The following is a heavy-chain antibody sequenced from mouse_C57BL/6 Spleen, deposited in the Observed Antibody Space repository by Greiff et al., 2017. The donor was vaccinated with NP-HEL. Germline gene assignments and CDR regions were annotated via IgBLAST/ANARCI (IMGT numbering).Heavy chain of an antibody. CDR2: IYPGDGDT. V-gene: IGHV1-82*01. CDR3: ARADGSYYFDY. CDR1: GYAFSSSW. Sequence: QVQLKQSGPELVKPGASVKISCKASGYAFSSSWMNWVKQRPGKGLEWIGRIYPGDGDTNYNGKFKGKATLTADKSSSTAYMQLSCLTSEDSAVYFCARADGSYYFDYWGQGTTLTVSS. J-gene: IGHJ2*01.